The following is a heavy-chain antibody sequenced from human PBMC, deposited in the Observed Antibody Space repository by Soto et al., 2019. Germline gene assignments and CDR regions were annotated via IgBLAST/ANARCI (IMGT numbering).Heavy chain of an antibody. CDR3: ARGEIVVVPAAILNYYYYYGMDV. Sequence: AVTLPETRSVPDGETRTYYRISFRAPAGKGLEWIRRIYTSGSTNSTPSLKSRVTMSVDTSKNQFSLKLSSVTAADTAVYYCARGEIVVVPAAILNYYYYYGMDVWGQGTTVT. D-gene: IGHD2-2*01. V-gene: IGHV4-4*07. CDR1: DGETRTYY. J-gene: IGHJ6*02. CDR2: IYTSGST.